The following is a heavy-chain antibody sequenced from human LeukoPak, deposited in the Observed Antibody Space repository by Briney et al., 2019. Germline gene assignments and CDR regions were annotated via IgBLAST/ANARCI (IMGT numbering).Heavy chain of an antibody. V-gene: IGHV4-59*01. D-gene: IGHD3-22*01. J-gene: IGHJ4*02. CDR1: GDSISSYY. CDR2: IHNNGHI. Sequence: PSETLSLTCIVSGDSISSYYWNWVRQAPGKGLEWIGHIHNNGHIAYHFSLKSRVPISIDTSKNHFSLKLSSVTAADTAVYYCGRWGYFDSGNYFVVDYWGQGTVVTVSS. CDR3: GRWGYFDSGNYFVVDY.